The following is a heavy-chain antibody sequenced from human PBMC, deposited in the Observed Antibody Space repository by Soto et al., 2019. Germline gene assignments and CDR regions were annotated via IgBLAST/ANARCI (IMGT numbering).Heavy chain of an antibody. CDR1: GGSFSGYY. CDR3: ARGPQYGSGSLSIDY. V-gene: IGHV4-34*01. J-gene: IGHJ4*02. Sequence: QVQLQQWGAGLLKPSETLSLTCAVYGGSFSGYYWSWIRQPPGKGLEWIGEINHSGSTNYNPSLKSRVTISVDTSKNQFSLKLSSVTAADTAVYYCARGPQYGSGSLSIDYWGQGTLVTVSS. D-gene: IGHD3-10*01. CDR2: INHSGST.